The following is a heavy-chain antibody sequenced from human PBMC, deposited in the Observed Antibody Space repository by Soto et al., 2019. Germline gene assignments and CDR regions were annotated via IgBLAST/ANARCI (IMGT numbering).Heavy chain of an antibody. CDR3: AKLPVAGSSTFDY. CDR1: EFTFSSYA. Sequence: GGALRLSCSASEFTFSSYAMSWVRPAPGKGLEWISAIRSSGDNTYYADSVKGRFTISRDNSKSTLYVQMNSLRAEDTAVYYCAKLPVAGSSTFDYWGQGVLVTVSS. J-gene: IGHJ4*02. D-gene: IGHD6-19*01. V-gene: IGHV3-23*01. CDR2: IRSSGDNT.